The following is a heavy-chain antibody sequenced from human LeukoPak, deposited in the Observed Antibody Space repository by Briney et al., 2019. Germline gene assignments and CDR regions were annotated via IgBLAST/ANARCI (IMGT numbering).Heavy chain of an antibody. CDR1: GGSISSYY. V-gene: IGHV4-4*07. Sequence: SETLSLTCTVSGGSISSYYWSWIRQPAGKGLEWIGRIYTSGSTNYNPSLKSRVTISVDTSKNQFSLKLSSVTAADTAVYYCARAYGFWSGYRTYYNMDVWGTGTTVTVSS. D-gene: IGHD3-3*01. CDR3: ARAYGFWSGYRTYYNMDV. J-gene: IGHJ6*03. CDR2: IYTSGST.